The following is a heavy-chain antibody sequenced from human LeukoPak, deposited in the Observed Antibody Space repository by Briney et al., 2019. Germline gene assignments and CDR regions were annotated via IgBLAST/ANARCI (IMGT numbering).Heavy chain of an antibody. CDR2: ISSSGSTI. J-gene: IGHJ4*02. Sequence: GGSPRLSCAASGFTFSNYEMNWVRQAPGKGLEWVSFISSSGSTIYYADSVKGRFTISRDNAKNSLYLQMNSLRAEDTAVYYCARDDSSGYQIDYWGQGTLVTVSS. V-gene: IGHV3-48*03. CDR3: ARDDSSGYQIDY. D-gene: IGHD3-22*01. CDR1: GFTFSNYE.